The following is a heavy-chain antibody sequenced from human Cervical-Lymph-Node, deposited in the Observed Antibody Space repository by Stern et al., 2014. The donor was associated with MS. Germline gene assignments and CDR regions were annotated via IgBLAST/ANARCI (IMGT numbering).Heavy chain of an antibody. CDR2: IYYSGRT. CDR1: GGSISSYY. CDR3: ARVDSGWYGHFDY. V-gene: IGHV4-59*01. D-gene: IGHD6-19*01. J-gene: IGHJ4*02. Sequence: VQLAESGPGLVKPSETLSLTCTVSGGSISSYYWSWIRQPPGKGLEWIGYIYYSGRTNYNPSLKSRVTISVDTSKNQFSLKLRSVTAADPAVYYCARVDSGWYGHFDYWGQGTLVTVSS.